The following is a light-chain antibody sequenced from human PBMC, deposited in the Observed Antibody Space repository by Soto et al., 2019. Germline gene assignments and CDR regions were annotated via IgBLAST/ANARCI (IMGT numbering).Light chain of an antibody. CDR1: SGDIGTYNY. CDR3: SSYRSGSTL. J-gene: IGLJ2*01. Sequence: QSALTQPASVSGSPGQSITISCTGTSGDIGTYNYVSWYQQHPGKVPKLIIYEVVHRPSGVSNRFSGNKSGNTASLTISGLQDEDEADYYCSSYRSGSTLFGGGTKLTVL. CDR2: EVV. V-gene: IGLV2-14*01.